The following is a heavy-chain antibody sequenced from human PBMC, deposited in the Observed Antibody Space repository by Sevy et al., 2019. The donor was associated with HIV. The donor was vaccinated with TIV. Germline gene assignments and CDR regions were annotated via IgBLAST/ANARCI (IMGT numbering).Heavy chain of an antibody. CDR1: GFTFSSYG. CDR2: ISYDGSNK. D-gene: IGHD1-26*01. CDR3: SKDRGIVEYFQH. J-gene: IGHJ1*01. Sequence: GGCLRLSCAASGFTFSSYGMHWVRQAPGKGLEWVAVISYDGSNKYYADSVKGRFTISRDNSKNKLYLQMNSLRAEDQDVYYCSKDRGIVEYFQHWGQGTLVTVSS. V-gene: IGHV3-30*18.